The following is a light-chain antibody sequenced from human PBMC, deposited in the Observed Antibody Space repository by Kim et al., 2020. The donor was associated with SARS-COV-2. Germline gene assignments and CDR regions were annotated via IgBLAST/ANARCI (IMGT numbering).Light chain of an antibody. CDR1: QSISVS. J-gene: IGKJ2*01. CDR2: GAS. Sequence: SVSPGDSATLSCRASQSISVSLAWYQQKPGRAPRLLISGASTRATGIPARFSGSGSGTEFTLSISSLQSEDFAVYYCQQYNYWPYTAGQGTKLEI. V-gene: IGKV3-15*01. CDR3: QQYNYWPYT.